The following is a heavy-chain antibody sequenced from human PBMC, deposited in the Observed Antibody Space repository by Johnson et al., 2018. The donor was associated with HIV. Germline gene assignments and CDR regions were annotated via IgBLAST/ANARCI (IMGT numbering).Heavy chain of an antibody. J-gene: IGHJ3*02. CDR2: ISYDGSNK. CDR1: GFTFSTYA. CDR3: ARVRRSGTYYVDACDI. V-gene: IGHV3-30*04. D-gene: IGHD1-26*01. Sequence: QVQLVESGGGVVQPGRSLRLSCAASGFTFSTYALHWVRQAPGKGLEWVAVISYDGSNKYYADSVKGRFTISRDNSKNTLYLQMNSLRAEDTAVYYCARVRRSGTYYVDACDIWGQGTMVTVSS.